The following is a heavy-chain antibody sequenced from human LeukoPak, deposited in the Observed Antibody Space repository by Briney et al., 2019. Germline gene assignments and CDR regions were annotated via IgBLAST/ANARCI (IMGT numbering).Heavy chain of an antibody. J-gene: IGHJ6*02. CDR3: ARGEHGEQLVRYYYYGMDV. V-gene: IGHV4-39*01. Sequence: SETLSLTCTVSGDSISSSSSGYYWGWIRQPPGEGLEWIGSIYYSGSTYYNPSLKSRVTISVDTSKNQFSLKLSSVTAADTAVYYCARGEHGEQLVRYYYYGMDVWGQGTTVTVSS. CDR1: GDSISSSSSGYY. D-gene: IGHD6-13*01. CDR2: IYYSGST.